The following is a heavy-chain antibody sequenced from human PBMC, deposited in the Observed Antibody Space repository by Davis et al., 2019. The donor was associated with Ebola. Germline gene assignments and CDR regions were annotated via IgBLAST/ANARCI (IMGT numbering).Heavy chain of an antibody. D-gene: IGHD3-22*01. CDR2: ISGSGGST. Sequence: GESLKISCAASGFTFSSYAMSWVRQAPGKGLEWVSAISGSGGSTYYADSVKGRYTISRDNAKNTLYLQMNSLRAEDTAVYYCVGFYYDSRGYYASDYWGQGTLVTVSS. CDR1: GFTFSSYA. V-gene: IGHV3-23*01. CDR3: VGFYYDSRGYYASDY. J-gene: IGHJ4*02.